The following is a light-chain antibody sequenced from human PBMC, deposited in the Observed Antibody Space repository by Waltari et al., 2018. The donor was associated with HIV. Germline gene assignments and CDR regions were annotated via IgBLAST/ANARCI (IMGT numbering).Light chain of an antibody. Sequence: QSAPTQPASVSGSPGQSITISCSGSRSDVGGYNSVSWYQQHPGKAPKLMVYDGSDRPTWVSKRFSGSKSDHTASQTIFGLQTEDEADYYCISYTSSYTGIFGGGTKLTVL. V-gene: IGLV2-14*01. CDR3: ISYTSSYTGI. CDR1: RSDVGGYNS. CDR2: DGS. J-gene: IGLJ2*01.